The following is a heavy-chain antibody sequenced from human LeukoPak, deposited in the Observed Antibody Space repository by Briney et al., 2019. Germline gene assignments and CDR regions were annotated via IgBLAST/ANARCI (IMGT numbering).Heavy chain of an antibody. CDR2: IYYSGST. CDR1: GGSISSYY. CDR3: ARQMVRGVITPPYYFDY. Sequence: PSETLSLTCTVSGGSISSYYWSWIRQPPGKGLEWIGYIYYSGSTNYNPSLKSRVTISVDTSKNQFSLKLSSVTAADTAVYYCARQMVRGVITPPYYFDYWGQGTLVTVSS. J-gene: IGHJ4*02. D-gene: IGHD3-10*01. V-gene: IGHV4-59*01.